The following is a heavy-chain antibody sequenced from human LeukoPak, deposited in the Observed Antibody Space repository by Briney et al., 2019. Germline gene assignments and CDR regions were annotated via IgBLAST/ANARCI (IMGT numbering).Heavy chain of an antibody. V-gene: IGHV4-34*01. D-gene: IGHD6-13*01. CDR1: GGSFSGYY. CDR2: INHSGST. CDR3: ASAQPATERSSSHFDY. J-gene: IGHJ4*02. Sequence: SETLSLTCAVYGGSFSGYYWSWIRQPPGKGLEWIGEINHSGSTNHNPSLKSRVTISVDTSKNQFSLKLSSVTAADTAVYYCASAQPATERSSSHFDYWGQGTLVTVSS.